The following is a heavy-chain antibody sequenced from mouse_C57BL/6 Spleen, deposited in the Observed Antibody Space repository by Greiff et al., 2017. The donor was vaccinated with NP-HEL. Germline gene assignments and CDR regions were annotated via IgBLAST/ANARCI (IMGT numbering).Heavy chain of an antibody. V-gene: IGHV1-26*01. Sequence: VQLQQSGPELVKPGASVKISCKASGYTFTDYYMNWVKQSPGKSLEWIGNINPNNGGTSYNQKFKGKGTLTVDKSSSTAYMELRSLTSEDSAVYYCAGDYAFDYWGQGTTLTVSS. CDR1: GYTFTDYY. CDR2: INPNNGGT. CDR3: AGDYAFDY. D-gene: IGHD1-1*01. J-gene: IGHJ2*01.